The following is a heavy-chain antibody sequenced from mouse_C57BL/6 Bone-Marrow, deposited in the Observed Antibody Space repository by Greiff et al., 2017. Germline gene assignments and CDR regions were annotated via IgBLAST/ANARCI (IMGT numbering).Heavy chain of an antibody. V-gene: IGHV1-82*01. CDR1: GYAFSSSW. J-gene: IGHJ1*03. D-gene: IGHD1-1*01. Sequence: VQLQQSGPELVKPGASVKISCKASGYAFSSSWMNWVKQRPGKGLEWIGRIYPGDGDTNYNGKFKGKATLTADKSSSTAYMQLSSLTSEDSAVYFCARVVPYYYGSRNWYFDVWGTGTTVTVSS. CDR3: ARVVPYYYGSRNWYFDV. CDR2: IYPGDGDT.